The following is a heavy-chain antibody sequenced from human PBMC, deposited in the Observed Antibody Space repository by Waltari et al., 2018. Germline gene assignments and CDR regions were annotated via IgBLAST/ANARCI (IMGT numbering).Heavy chain of an antibody. CDR1: GFTFSRFW. CDR3: ARDSSHLPAAFDN. V-gene: IGHV3-74*01. J-gene: IGHJ4*02. D-gene: IGHD2-2*01. Sequence: EVELVQSGGGLVQPGGSLRLSCAASGFTFSRFWMQWVRQVPGKGLGWVERISKDGRTTDYTDSVKGRFTISRDNAEDTLYLQMNSLRAEDTAVYYCARDSSHLPAAFDNWGQGTLVTVSS. CDR2: ISKDGRTT.